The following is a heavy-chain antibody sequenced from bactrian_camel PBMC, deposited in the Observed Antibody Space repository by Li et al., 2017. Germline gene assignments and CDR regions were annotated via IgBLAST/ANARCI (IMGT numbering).Heavy chain of an antibody. J-gene: IGHJ7*01. Sequence: DVQLVESGGSLVQPGGSLRLTCAASGFTFNNYAMHWVRQAPGKELEWVSVINSGGGITYYADSVKGRFTISRDNAKNTLYLQLNSLKPEDTAVYYCVKGNVYNAMDYWGKGTQVTVS. CDR2: INSGGGIT. V-gene: IGHV3S31*01. CDR1: GFTFNNYA.